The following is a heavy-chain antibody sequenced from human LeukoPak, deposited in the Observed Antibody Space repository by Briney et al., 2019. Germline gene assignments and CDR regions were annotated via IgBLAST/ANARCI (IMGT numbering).Heavy chain of an antibody. V-gene: IGHV3-7*01. CDR2: INQDGSEK. J-gene: IGHJ4*02. D-gene: IGHD6-13*01. CDR3: ARLRRQSSSWYFDY. Sequence: GGSLRLSCAASGFTFSGYWMSWVRQAPGKGLEWVANINQDGSEKYYVDSVKGRFTVSRDNVKNSVCLQMNGLRAEDTAVYYCARLRRQSSSWYFDYWGQGTLVTVSS. CDR1: GFTFSGYW.